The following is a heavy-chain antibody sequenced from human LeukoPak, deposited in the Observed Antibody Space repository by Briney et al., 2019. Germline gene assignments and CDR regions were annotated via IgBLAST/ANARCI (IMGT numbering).Heavy chain of an antibody. D-gene: IGHD3-16*02. J-gene: IGHJ6*03. CDR2: IYVTGT. Sequence: SETLSLTCTVYGGSIGTYYWSWIRQPPGKGLEWIGYIYVTGTRYNPYLQSRVTISVDRSRNQFFLKMRSVTAADRAVYYCARHIGGGIEDMDVWGKGTKVIVSS. CDR1: GGSIGTYY. V-gene: IGHV4-59*08. CDR3: ARHIGGGIEDMDV.